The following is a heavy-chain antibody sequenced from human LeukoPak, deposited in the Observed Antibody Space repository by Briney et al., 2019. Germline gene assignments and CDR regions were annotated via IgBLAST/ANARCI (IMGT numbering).Heavy chain of an antibody. V-gene: IGHV4-39*01. J-gene: IGHJ4*02. D-gene: IGHD3-10*01. CDR2: IYYSGST. CDR1: GFTFSSYE. Sequence: PGGSLRLSCAASGFTFSSYEMNWVRQAPGKGREWIGSIYYSGSTYYNPSLKSRVTMSVDTSKNQFSLKLSSVTAADTAVYYCARRYYGSGSYYPFDYWGQGTLVTVSS. CDR3: ARRYYGSGSYYPFDY.